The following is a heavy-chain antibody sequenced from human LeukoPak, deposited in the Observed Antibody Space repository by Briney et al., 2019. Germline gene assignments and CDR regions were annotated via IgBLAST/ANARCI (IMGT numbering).Heavy chain of an antibody. CDR1: GFTFSSYA. CDR2: ISYDGSNK. CDR3: ARDRYYYDSSGYGY. J-gene: IGHJ4*02. Sequence: GGSLRLSCAASGFTFSSYAMHWVRQAPGKGLEWVAVISYDGSNKYYADSVKGRFTISRDNSKNTLYLQMNSLRAEDTAVYYCARDRYYYDSSGYGYWGQGTLATVSS. D-gene: IGHD3-22*01. V-gene: IGHV3-30-3*01.